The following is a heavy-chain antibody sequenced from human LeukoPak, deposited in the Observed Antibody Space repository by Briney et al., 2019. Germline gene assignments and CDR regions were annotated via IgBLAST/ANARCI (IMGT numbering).Heavy chain of an antibody. CDR3: ARESRGAFEI. D-gene: IGHD3-10*01. CDR1: GFTFSSYS. V-gene: IGHV3-21*01. J-gene: IGHJ3*02. Sequence: GGSLRLSCAASGFTFSSYSMNWVRQAPGKGLGWVSSISSSSSYIYYADSVKGRFTISRDNAKNSLYLQMNSLRAEDMAMYYWARESRGAFEIWGQGKMVTVSS. CDR2: ISSSSSYI.